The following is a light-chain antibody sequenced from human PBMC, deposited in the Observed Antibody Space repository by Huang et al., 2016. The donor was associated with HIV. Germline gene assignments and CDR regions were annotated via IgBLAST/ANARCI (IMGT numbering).Light chain of an antibody. J-gene: IGKJ2*01. CDR2: EAS. CDR3: QQYDGYPYT. V-gene: IGKV1-5*01. CDR1: QRITMF. Sequence: DIQMTQSPSTLSASVGDRVTLTCRASQRITMFLAWYQQKPGKAPKLLIYEASSLETGVPYRFSGSGSGTEFTLTISSLQPDDFATYYCQQYDGYPYTFGQGTKVEIK.